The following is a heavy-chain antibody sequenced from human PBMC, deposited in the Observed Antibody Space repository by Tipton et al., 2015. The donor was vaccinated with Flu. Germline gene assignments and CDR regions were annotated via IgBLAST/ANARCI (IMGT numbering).Heavy chain of an antibody. J-gene: IGHJ6*02. CDR2: INHSGST. V-gene: IGHV4-34*01. CDR1: GGSFSGYY. Sequence: TLSLTCAVYGGSFSGYYWSWIRQPPGKGLEWIGEINHSGSTNYNPSLKSRVTISVDTSKNQFSLKLSSVTAADTAVYYCARDDRVVVVPAAMGFLYGMDVWGQVTTVTVSS. CDR3: ARDDRVVVVPAAMGFLYGMDV. D-gene: IGHD2-2*01.